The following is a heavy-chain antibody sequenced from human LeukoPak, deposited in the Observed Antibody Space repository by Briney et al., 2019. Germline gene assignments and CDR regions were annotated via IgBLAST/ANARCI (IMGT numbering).Heavy chain of an antibody. CDR3: ARDRVMVRGVTQSYYYYYMDV. J-gene: IGHJ6*03. CDR2: IYSGGST. V-gene: IGHV3-53*01. D-gene: IGHD3-10*01. CDR1: GFTVSSNY. Sequence: PGGSLRLSCAASGFTVSSNYMSWVRQAPGKGLEWVSVIYSGGSTYYADSVKGRFTISRDNSKNTLYLRMNSLRAEDTAVYYCARDRVMVRGVTQSYYYYYMDVWGKGTTVTVSS.